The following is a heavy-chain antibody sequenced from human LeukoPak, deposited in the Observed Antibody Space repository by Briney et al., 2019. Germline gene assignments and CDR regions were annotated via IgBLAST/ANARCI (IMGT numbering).Heavy chain of an antibody. Sequence: SETLSLTCTVPGGSISSYYWSWVRQPPGKGLEWVGYIYYSGSTNYNPSLESRVTISVDTSKNQFSLKLSSVTAADTAVYYCARAGVVTNPNSYWYFDLWGRGTLVTVSS. V-gene: IGHV4-59*01. CDR2: IYYSGST. CDR1: GGSISSYY. J-gene: IGHJ2*01. D-gene: IGHD3-3*01. CDR3: ARAGVVTNPNSYWYFDL.